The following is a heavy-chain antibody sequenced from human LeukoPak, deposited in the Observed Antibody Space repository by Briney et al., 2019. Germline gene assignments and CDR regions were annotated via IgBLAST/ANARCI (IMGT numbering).Heavy chain of an antibody. CDR2: ISSSSSTI. CDR1: GFTFSSYS. J-gene: IGHJ4*02. Sequence: GGSLRLSCAASGFTFSSYSMNWVRQAPGKGLEWVSYISSSSSTIYYADSVKGRFTISRDNAKNSLYLQMNSLRAEDTAVYYCARRLRRNYFDYWGQGALVAVSS. D-gene: IGHD4-17*01. V-gene: IGHV3-48*01. CDR3: ARRLRRNYFDY.